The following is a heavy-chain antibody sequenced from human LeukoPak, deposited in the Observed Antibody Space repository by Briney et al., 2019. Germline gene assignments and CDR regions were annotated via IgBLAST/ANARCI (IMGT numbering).Heavy chain of an antibody. V-gene: IGHV3-7*03. CDR2: IKQDGSEK. CDR1: GFTFSSYW. Sequence: GGSLRLSCAASGFTFSSYWMSWVRQAPGKGLEWVADIKQDGSEKYYVDSVKGRFTISRDNAKNSLYLQMNSLRAEDTAAYYCARGRRHYGSGSYPVDYWGQGTLVTVSS. CDR3: ARGRRHYGSGSYPVDY. J-gene: IGHJ4*02. D-gene: IGHD3-10*01.